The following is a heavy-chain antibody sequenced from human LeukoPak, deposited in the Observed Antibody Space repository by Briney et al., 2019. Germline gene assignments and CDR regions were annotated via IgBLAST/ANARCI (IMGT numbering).Heavy chain of an antibody. Sequence: SETLSLTCTVSGGSISSYFWSWIRQPPAKGLEWIGCIHYTGITYYNPSLKSRVTISVDTSKKQFSRRLTSVTAADTAVYYCARHYDTTYYYGPFDYWGQGTLVPVSS. CDR1: GGSISSYF. D-gene: IGHD3-10*01. V-gene: IGHV4-59*08. CDR3: ARHYDTTYYYGPFDY. CDR2: IHYTGIT. J-gene: IGHJ4*02.